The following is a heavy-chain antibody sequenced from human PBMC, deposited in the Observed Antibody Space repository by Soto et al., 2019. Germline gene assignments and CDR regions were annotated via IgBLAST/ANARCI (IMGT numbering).Heavy chain of an antibody. CDR1: GFTVSSNY. CDR2: IYSGGST. CDR3: ARDLSVGATLDY. J-gene: IGHJ4*02. V-gene: IGHV3-53*01. Sequence: PRLSCAASGFTVSSNYMIWVRQAPVKGLEWVSVIYSGGSTYYADSVKGRFTISRDNSKNTLYLQMNSLRAEDTAVYYCARDLSVGATLDYWGQGTLVTVSS. D-gene: IGHD1-26*01.